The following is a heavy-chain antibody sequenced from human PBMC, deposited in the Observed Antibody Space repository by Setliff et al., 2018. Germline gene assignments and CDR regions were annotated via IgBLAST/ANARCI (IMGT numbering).Heavy chain of an antibody. CDR1: GDFISSGGYT. Sequence: SETLSLTCNVSGDFISSGGYTWNWIRQHPEMGLEWIGYIFYNGNTFYNPSLQSRVTISVDTSKNQFSLKLTSLNAADSAVYYYARASHSYGSPNWFDPWGPGTLVTVSS. V-gene: IGHV4-31*03. J-gene: IGHJ5*02. D-gene: IGHD3-22*01. CDR3: ARASHSYGSPNWFDP. CDR2: IFYNGNT.